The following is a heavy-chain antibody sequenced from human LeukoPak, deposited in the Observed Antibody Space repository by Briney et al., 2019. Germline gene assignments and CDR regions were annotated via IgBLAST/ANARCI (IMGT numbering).Heavy chain of an antibody. CDR3: AKDRDILTGYLDY. V-gene: IGHV3-30*18. CDR2: ISYDGSNK. J-gene: IGHJ4*02. CDR1: GFTFSRYG. Sequence: TGGSLRLSCAASGFTFSRYGMHWVRQAPGKGLEWVAVISYDGSNKYYVDSVKGRFTISKDKSKNTLYLQMNSLRAEDTAVYYCAKDRDILTGYLDYWGQGTLVTVSS. D-gene: IGHD3-9*01.